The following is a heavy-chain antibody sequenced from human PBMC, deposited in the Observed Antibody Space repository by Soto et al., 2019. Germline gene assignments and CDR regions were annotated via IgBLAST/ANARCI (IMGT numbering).Heavy chain of an antibody. D-gene: IGHD3-22*01. V-gene: IGHV1-24*01. CDR2: FDPGDGET. CDR1: GYTLTELS. CDR3: ATGPHNSYDSSGDWLDP. J-gene: IGHJ5*02. Sequence: ASVKVSCKVSGYTLTELSMHWVRQAPGKGLEWMGGFDPGDGETIYAQKFQGRVTMTEDTSTDTAYMELSSLRSEDTAVYYCATGPHNSYDSSGDWLDPWGQGTMVTVYS.